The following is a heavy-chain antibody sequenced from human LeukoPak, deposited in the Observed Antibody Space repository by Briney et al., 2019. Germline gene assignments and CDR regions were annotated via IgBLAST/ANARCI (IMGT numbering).Heavy chain of an antibody. J-gene: IGHJ5*02. CDR2: ISGSGGST. CDR3: AKDSWSGSWFWFDP. D-gene: IGHD3-3*01. V-gene: IGHV3-23*01. Sequence: PGGSLRLSCAASGFTFSSYAMSWVRQAPGKGLEWVSAISGSGGSTYYADSVKGRFTISRDNSKNTLYLQMNSPRAEDTAVYYCAKDSWSGSWFWFDPWGQGTLVTVSS. CDR1: GFTFSSYA.